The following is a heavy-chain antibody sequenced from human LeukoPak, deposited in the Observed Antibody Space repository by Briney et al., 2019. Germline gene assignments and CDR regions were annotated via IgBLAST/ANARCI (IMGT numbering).Heavy chain of an antibody. V-gene: IGHV3-23*01. J-gene: IGHJ4*02. CDR3: AKSPTPSSSFFDY. Sequence: GGSLRLSCAASGFTFSSYAMSWVRQAPGKGLEWVSAISGSGGSTYYADSVKGWFTISRDNFKNTLYLQMNSLRAEDTAVYYCAKSPTPSSSFFDYWGQGTLVTVSS. CDR1: GFTFSSYA. CDR2: ISGSGGST. D-gene: IGHD6-13*01.